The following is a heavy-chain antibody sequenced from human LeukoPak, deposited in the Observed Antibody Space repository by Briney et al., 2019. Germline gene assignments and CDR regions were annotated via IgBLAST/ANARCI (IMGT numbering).Heavy chain of an antibody. CDR3: ALGLVVAADDAFDI. CDR1: RGTFSSYT. D-gene: IGHD2-15*01. Sequence: EASVKVSCMASRGTFSSYTISWVRQAPGQGLEWMGRIIPILGIANYAQKFQGRVTITADKSTSTAYMELSSLRSEDTAVYCGALGLVVAADDAFDIWGQGTMVTASS. J-gene: IGHJ3*02. V-gene: IGHV1-69*02. CDR2: IIPILGIA.